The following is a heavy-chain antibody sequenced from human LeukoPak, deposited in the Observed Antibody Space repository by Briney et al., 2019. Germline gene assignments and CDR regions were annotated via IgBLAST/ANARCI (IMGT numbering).Heavy chain of an antibody. V-gene: IGHV4-4*07. CDR3: ARLSGDTAMVTGYYYYMDV. CDR1: GGSISSYY. D-gene: IGHD5-18*01. CDR2: IYTSGST. J-gene: IGHJ6*03. Sequence: SETLSLTCTVSGGSISSYYWSWIRQPAGKGLEWIGRIYTSGSTNYNPSLKSRVTMSVDTSNNQFSLKQSSVTAADTAVYYCARLSGDTAMVTGYYYYMDVWGKGTTVTVSS.